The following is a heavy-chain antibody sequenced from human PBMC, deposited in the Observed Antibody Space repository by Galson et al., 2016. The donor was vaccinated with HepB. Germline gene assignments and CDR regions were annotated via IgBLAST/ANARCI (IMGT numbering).Heavy chain of an antibody. V-gene: IGHV4-61*02. J-gene: IGHJ5*02. D-gene: IGHD2-21*02. CDR1: GDSITNSAYF. Sequence: TLSLTCIVSGDSITNSAYFWTWIRQSAEKGLEWIGRVYSNGNAAYNPSLRSRISLPVDTSRNQFSLEMASVTAAHTAVYYCARGNCGVDCPTHNWFAPWGPGTLVTVTS. CDR3: ARGNCGVDCPTHNWFAP. CDR2: VYSNGNA.